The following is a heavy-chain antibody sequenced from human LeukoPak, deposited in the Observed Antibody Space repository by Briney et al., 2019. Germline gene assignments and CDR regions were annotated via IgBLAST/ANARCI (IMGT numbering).Heavy chain of an antibody. CDR1: GGLFSSHY. CDR3: ARGLRQGSAWSWGPKEKSYQYMDV. D-gene: IGHD6-19*01. V-gene: IGHV4-34*01. Sequence: SETMSLTCGVSGGLFSSHYWTWIRQPPGKGLEWIGAINPRGSTNYNPSLESRVTVSADTSRNQLSLSLTSVTAADSAVYFCARGLRQGSAWSWGPKEKSYQYMDVWGTGTTVIVSS. CDR2: INPRGST. J-gene: IGHJ6*04.